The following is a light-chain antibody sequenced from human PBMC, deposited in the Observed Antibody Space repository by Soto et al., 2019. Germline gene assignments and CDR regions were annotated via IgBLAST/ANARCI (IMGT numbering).Light chain of an antibody. CDR3: QQSNSHSEP. Sequence: EIKITQWPSAVSGSIGDRVTITCRASQTISSWLAWYQQKPGKAPKLLIYKASTLKSGVPSRFSGSGSGTEFTLTISSLQPDDFATYYCQQSNSHSEPFGQGTKVDIK. J-gene: IGKJ1*01. CDR2: KAS. CDR1: QTISSW. V-gene: IGKV1-5*03.